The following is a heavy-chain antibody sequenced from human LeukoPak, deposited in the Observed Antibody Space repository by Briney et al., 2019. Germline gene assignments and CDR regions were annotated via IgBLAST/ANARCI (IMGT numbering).Heavy chain of an antibody. D-gene: IGHD3-10*01. Sequence: GGSLRLSCAASGFTFSSNSMNWVRQAPGKGLEWVSSISTSSSYIYYADSVKGRFTISRDNSKNTLYLQMNSLRAEDTAVYYCAKDRGTMVRGVNPQDYWGQGTLVTVSS. CDR2: ISTSSSYI. V-gene: IGHV3-21*01. CDR3: AKDRGTMVRGVNPQDY. J-gene: IGHJ4*02. CDR1: GFTFSSNS.